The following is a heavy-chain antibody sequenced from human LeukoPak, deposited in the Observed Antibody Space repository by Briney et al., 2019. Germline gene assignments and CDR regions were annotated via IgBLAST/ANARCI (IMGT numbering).Heavy chain of an antibody. V-gene: IGHV3-15*01. D-gene: IGHD4-17*01. J-gene: IGHJ4*02. Sequence: GGSLRLSCAASGFTFSNAWMSWVRQAPGKGLEWVGRIKSKTDGGTTDYAAPVKGRFTISRDDSKNTLCLQMNSLKTEDTAVYYCTPTSATVPYYFDYWGQGTLVTVSS. CDR3: TPTSATVPYYFDY. CDR2: IKSKTDGGTT. CDR1: GFTFSNAW.